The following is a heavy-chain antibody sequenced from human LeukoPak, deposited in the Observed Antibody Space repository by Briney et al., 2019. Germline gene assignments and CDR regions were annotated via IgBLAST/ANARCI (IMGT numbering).Heavy chain of an antibody. CDR1: GYTFTSYG. V-gene: IGHV1-18*04. CDR3: ARDRRYFDWLLADY. D-gene: IGHD3-9*01. CDR2: ISAYNGNT. J-gene: IGHJ4*02. Sequence: ASVKVSCKASGYTFTSYGISWVRQAPGQGLEWMGWISAYNGNTNYAQKLQGRVTMTTDKSTSTAYMELRSLRSDDTAVYYCARDRRYFDWLLADYWGQGTLVTVSS.